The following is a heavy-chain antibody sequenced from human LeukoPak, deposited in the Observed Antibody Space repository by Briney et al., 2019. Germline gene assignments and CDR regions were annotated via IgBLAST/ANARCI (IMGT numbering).Heavy chain of an antibody. V-gene: IGHV4-59*01. CDR2: IYYSGST. CDR1: GGSISSYY. Sequence: PSETLSLTCIVSGGSISSYYWSWIRQPPGKGLEWIGYIYYSGSTNYNPSLKSRVTISVDTSKNQFSLKLSSVTAADTAVYYCARTRAGYSSGWYGAFFDYWGQGTLVTVSS. CDR3: ARTRAGYSSGWYGAFFDY. J-gene: IGHJ4*02. D-gene: IGHD6-19*01.